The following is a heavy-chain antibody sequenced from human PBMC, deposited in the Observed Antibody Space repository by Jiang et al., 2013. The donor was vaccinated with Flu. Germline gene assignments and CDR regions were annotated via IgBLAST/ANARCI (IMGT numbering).Heavy chain of an antibody. Sequence: ETLSLTCAVYGGSFSGYYWSWIRQPPGKGLEWIGEINHSGSTNYNPSLKSRVTISVDTSKNQFSLKLSSVTAADTAVYYCARGFTQDWYFDLWGRGTLVTVSS. CDR2: INHSGST. CDR1: GGSFSGYY. J-gene: IGHJ2*01. CDR3: ARGFTQDWYFDL. V-gene: IGHV4-34*01.